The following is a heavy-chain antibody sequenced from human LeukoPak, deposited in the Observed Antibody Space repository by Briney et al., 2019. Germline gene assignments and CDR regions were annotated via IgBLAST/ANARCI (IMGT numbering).Heavy chain of an antibody. V-gene: IGHV3-23*01. D-gene: IGHD3-9*01. CDR2: ISGSGDTT. J-gene: IGHJ4*02. CDR3: AKAADWLAADYIDY. CDR1: GFTFSSHV. Sequence: GGSLRLSCAASGFTFSSHVMSWVRQAPGKGLEWVSDISGSGDTTYYAGSVKGQFTISRDNSKNTVDLKMSSLRVEDTAVYYCAKAADWLAADYIDYWGQGTLVTVSS.